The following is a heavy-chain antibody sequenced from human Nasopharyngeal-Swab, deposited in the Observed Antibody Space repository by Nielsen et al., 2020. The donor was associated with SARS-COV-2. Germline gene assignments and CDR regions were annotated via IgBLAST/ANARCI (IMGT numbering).Heavy chain of an antibody. Sequence: GSLRLSCAVSGGSISSSNWWSWVRQPPGKGLEWIGEIYHSGSTNYNPSLKSRVTISVDKSKNQFSLKLSSVTAADTAVYYCARDWGERIFDYWGQGTLVTVSS. D-gene: IGHD3-10*01. CDR1: GGSISSSNW. CDR2: IYHSGST. J-gene: IGHJ4*02. V-gene: IGHV4-4*02. CDR3: ARDWGERIFDY.